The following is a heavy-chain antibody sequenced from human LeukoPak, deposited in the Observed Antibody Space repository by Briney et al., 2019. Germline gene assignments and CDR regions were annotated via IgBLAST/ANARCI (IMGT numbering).Heavy chain of an antibody. V-gene: IGHV6-1*01. D-gene: IGHD3-10*01. CDR3: ARGEYYGSGSYRYYYYYMDV. J-gene: IGHJ6*03. CDR2: TYYRSKWYN. Sequence: SQTLSLTCAISGDSVSSNSAAWNWIRQSPSRGLEWLGWTYYRSKWYNDYAVSVKSRITINPDTSKNQFSLQLNSVTPEDTAVYYCARGEYYGSGSYRYYYYYMDVWGKGTTVTVSS. CDR1: GDSVSSNSAA.